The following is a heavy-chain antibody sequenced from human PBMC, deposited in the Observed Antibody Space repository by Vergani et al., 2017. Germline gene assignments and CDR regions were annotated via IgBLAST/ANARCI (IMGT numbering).Heavy chain of an antibody. D-gene: IGHD5-12*01. Sequence: EVQLLESGGDLVQPGGSLRLSCAASGFTFNHYAMNWVRQAPGKGLEWVSGISGSGGSTYDAGSVKGRFTISRDSSKNTLYLQMNSLSAGDTAVYYCAKANPRNSGYDYLYYDHALDVWGQGTTVTVSS. CDR1: GFTFNHYA. CDR2: ISGSGGST. J-gene: IGHJ6*02. V-gene: IGHV3-23*01. CDR3: AKANPRNSGYDYLYYDHALDV.